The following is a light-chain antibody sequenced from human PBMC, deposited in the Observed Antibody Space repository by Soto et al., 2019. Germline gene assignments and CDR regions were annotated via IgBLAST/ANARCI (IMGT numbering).Light chain of an antibody. CDR1: QSISRW. Sequence: IQMTQSPSTLSASVGDRVTITCRARQSISRWLAWYQQKPGKAPKLLIYDASSLESGVPSRFSGSGSGTEFSLTISSLQPSDFATYSCQRYSSFHSLGQGNKLEIK. J-gene: IGKJ2*03. CDR3: QRYSSFHS. V-gene: IGKV1-5*01. CDR2: DAS.